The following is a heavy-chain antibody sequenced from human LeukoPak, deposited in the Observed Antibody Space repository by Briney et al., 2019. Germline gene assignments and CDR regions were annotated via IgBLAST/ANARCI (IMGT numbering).Heavy chain of an antibody. CDR1: GFTFSNAW. Sequence: GGSLRLSCAASGFTFSNAWMSWVRQAPGQGLEWVGRIKTKTDGGTTEYAAPVKGRFTISRDDSKNTLYLQMNSLRAEDTAVYYGAKVAMGKAAPRDYYYYYYMDVWGKGTTVTISS. D-gene: IGHD5-12*01. V-gene: IGHV3-15*01. CDR3: AKVAMGKAAPRDYYYYYYMDV. J-gene: IGHJ6*03. CDR2: IKTKTDGGTT.